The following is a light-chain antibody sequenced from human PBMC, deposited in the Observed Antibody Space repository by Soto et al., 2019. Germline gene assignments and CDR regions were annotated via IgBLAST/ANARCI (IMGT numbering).Light chain of an antibody. CDR3: KPGSDWPWT. V-gene: IGKV2-30*01. CDR2: MVS. CDR1: QSLVYSDGNTY. J-gene: IGKJ1*01. Sequence: DVVMTQSPLSLPVTLGQPASISCRSSQSLVYSDGNTYLIWFQQRPGQSARRLIDMVSNRDSGAIDIFRGNGSVTEFTLKLSRVEADDVGVYDCKPGSDWPWTTGQRTRV.